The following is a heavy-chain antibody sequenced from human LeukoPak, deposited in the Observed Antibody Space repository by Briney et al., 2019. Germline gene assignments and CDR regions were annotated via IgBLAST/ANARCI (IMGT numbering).Heavy chain of an antibody. CDR2: ISGSGGST. CDR3: AKEREYDFWSGYYRY. CDR1: GFTFSSYA. D-gene: IGHD3-3*01. J-gene: IGHJ4*02. V-gene: IGHV3-23*01. Sequence: GGSLRLSCAASGFTFSSYAMTWVRQAPGKGLEWVSAISGSGGSTYYADSVKGRFTISRDNSKNTLYLQMNSLRAEDTAVYYCAKEREYDFWSGYYRYWGQGTLVTVSS.